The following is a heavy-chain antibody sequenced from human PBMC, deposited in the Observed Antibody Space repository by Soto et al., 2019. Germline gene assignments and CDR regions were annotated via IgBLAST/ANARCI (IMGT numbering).Heavy chain of an antibody. J-gene: IGHJ4*02. CDR1: GFSLSTSRVG. V-gene: IGHV2-5*02. Sequence: SGPTLVNPTQTLTLTCRFSGFSLSTSRVGVGWIRQPPGKALAWLALIHCDDDKRYSPSLKTRLTITRDTSKNQVVQTVTNMDPVDTATYYCVHITFHYEILTAYYKGFLDYWGQGALVTVSS. D-gene: IGHD3-9*01. CDR3: VHITFHYEILTAYYKGFLDY. CDR2: IHCDDDK.